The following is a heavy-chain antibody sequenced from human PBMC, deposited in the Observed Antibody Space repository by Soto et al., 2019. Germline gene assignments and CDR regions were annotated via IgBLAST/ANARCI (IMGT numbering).Heavy chain of an antibody. J-gene: IGHJ4*02. CDR3: ARVKGDCYSCRSRGNDY. Sequence: EVQLVESGGGLVQPGGSLRLSCAASGFTFSSYSMNWVRQAPGKGLEWVSYISSSSSTIYYADSVKGRFTISRDNAKNALYLLMNSLRDEDTAVYYCARVKGDCYSCRSRGNDYWGQGTLVTVSS. CDR1: GFTFSSYS. V-gene: IGHV3-48*02. CDR2: ISSSSSTI. D-gene: IGHD2-21*02.